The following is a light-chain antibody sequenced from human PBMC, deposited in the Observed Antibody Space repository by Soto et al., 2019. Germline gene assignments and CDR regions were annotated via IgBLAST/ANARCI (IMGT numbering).Light chain of an antibody. CDR3: QKFNTAPLT. J-gene: IGKJ5*01. CDR2: SAS. CDR1: QAISVY. V-gene: IGKV1-27*01. Sequence: DIQMTQSPSSLSASVGDRVTITCRASQAISVYLAWYQQKPGKVPKLLIYSASTLQSGVPSRFSGSGSGTDVTLNISSLQPEDVATYYCQKFNTAPLTCGQGTRLEIK.